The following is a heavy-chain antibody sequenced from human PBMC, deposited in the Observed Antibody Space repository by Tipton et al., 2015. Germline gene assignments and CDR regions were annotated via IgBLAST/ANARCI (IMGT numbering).Heavy chain of an antibody. V-gene: IGHV4-39*07. J-gene: IGHJ6*02. Sequence: TLSLTCTVSGGSISSSSYYWGWIRQPPGKGLQWIGYIQYSGGTNYNPSLESRVTISLDTSKNQVSLKLSSVTAADTAVYYCASGHGDYVNGMDVWGQGTTVTVSS. CDR3: ASGHGDYVNGMDV. CDR2: IQYSGGT. CDR1: GGSISSSSYY. D-gene: IGHD4-17*01.